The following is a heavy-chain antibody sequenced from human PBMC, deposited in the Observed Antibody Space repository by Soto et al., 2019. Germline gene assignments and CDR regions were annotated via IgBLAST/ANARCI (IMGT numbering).Heavy chain of an antibody. D-gene: IGHD1-26*01. CDR3: ARVNFGGPFDS. CDR2: FNPKNGNT. V-gene: IGHV1-18*01. J-gene: IGHJ4*02. Sequence: ASVKVSCKASGYTFTNYGINWLRQARGQGIEWMGWFNPKNGNTNYAQTFEGRLTLTTDTSTSTAFMELSNLRSDDTAFYYCARVNFGGPFDSCGQGTLVTVST. CDR1: GYTFTNYG.